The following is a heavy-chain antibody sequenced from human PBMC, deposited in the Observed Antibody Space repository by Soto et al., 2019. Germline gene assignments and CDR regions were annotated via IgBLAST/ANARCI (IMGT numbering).Heavy chain of an antibody. Sequence: ASVKVSCKASGYTFTNYYMHWVRQAPGQGLEWMGVINPSGGSTSYAQKFQGRVTMTRDTPTSTVYMELSSLRSEDTAVYYCARVVFGDGFDYWGQGTLVTVSS. CDR3: ARVVFGDGFDY. D-gene: IGHD3-10*02. J-gene: IGHJ4*02. CDR1: GYTFTNYY. V-gene: IGHV1-46*01. CDR2: INPSGGST.